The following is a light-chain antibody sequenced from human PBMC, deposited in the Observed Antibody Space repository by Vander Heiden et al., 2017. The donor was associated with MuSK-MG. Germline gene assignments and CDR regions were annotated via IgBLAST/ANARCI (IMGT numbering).Light chain of an antibody. Sequence: DIQMTQSPSSLSASVGDRVTITCRASQSISSYLNWYQQKPGKAPKLLIYAASSFQSGVPSRFTGTGSGTDFTLTISSLQPEDIATYYSLQSESTPRTFGQGTKVEIK. CDR2: AAS. CDR1: QSISSY. CDR3: LQSESTPRT. J-gene: IGKJ1*01. V-gene: IGKV1-39*01.